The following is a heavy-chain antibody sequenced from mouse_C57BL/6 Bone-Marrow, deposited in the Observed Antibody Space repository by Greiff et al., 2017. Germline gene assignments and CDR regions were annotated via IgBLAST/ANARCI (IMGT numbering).Heavy chain of an antibody. Sequence: QVQLKESGAELARPGASVKLSCKASGYTFTSYGISWVKQRTGQGLEWIGEIYPRSGNTYYNEKFKGKATLTADKSSSTAYMELRSLTSEDSAVYFCAISRQLRLRYFDVWGTGTTVTVSS. CDR1: GYTFTSYG. CDR2: IYPRSGNT. D-gene: IGHD3-2*02. CDR3: AISRQLRLRYFDV. V-gene: IGHV1-81*01. J-gene: IGHJ1*03.